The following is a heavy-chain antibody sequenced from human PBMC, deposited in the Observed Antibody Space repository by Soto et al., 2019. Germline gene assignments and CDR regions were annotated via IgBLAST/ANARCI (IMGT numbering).Heavy chain of an antibody. CDR3: ARANCSSTSCYPYYFDY. J-gene: IGHJ4*02. V-gene: IGHV1-2*04. D-gene: IGHD2-2*01. CDR1: GYTFTGYY. CDR2: INPNSGGT. Sequence: AASVKVSCKASGYTFTGYYMHWVRQAPGQGLEWMGWINPNSGGTNYAQKLQGWVTMTRDTSISTAYMELSRLRSDDTAVYYCARANCSSTSCYPYYFDYWGQGTLVTVSS.